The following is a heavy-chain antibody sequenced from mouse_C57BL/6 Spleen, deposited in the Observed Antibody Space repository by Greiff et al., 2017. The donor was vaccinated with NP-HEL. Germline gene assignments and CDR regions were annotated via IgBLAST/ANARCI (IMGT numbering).Heavy chain of an antibody. D-gene: IGHD2-5*01. J-gene: IGHJ2*01. Sequence: QVQLQQSGAELVRPGTSVKMSCKASGYTFTNYWIGWAKQRPGHGLEWIGDIYPGGGYTNYNEKFKGKATLTADKSSSTAYMQFSSLTSEDSAIYYCARGYSNYGGGSYFDYWGQGTTLTVSS. CDR3: ARGYSNYGGGSYFDY. V-gene: IGHV1-63*01. CDR1: GYTFTNYW. CDR2: IYPGGGYT.